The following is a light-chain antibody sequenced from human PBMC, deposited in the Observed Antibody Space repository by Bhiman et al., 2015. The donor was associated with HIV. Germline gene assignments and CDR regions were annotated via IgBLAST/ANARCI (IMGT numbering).Light chain of an antibody. CDR2: YGS. CDR3: QMWDSTYVV. CDR1: NIGSKS. Sequence: SYVLTQPPSVSVAPGKTARITCGGNNIGSKSVHWYQQKPGQAPVLVIYYGSDRPSGIPVRFSGSNSGNTATLTISRVEAGDEAGYYCQMWDSTYVVFGGGTKLTVL. V-gene: IGLV3-21*04. J-gene: IGLJ2*01.